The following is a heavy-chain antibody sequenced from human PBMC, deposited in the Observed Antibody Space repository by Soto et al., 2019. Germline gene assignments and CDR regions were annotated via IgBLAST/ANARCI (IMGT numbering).Heavy chain of an antibody. Sequence: LSLTCAVYGGSFSGYYWSWIRQPPGKGLEWIGEINHSGSTNYNPSLKSRVTISVDTSKNQFSLKLSSVTAADTAVYYCARSIAAAGTGWFDPWGQGTLVTVSS. CDR3: ARSIAAAGTGWFDP. J-gene: IGHJ5*02. CDR1: GGSFSGYY. CDR2: INHSGST. V-gene: IGHV4-34*01. D-gene: IGHD6-13*01.